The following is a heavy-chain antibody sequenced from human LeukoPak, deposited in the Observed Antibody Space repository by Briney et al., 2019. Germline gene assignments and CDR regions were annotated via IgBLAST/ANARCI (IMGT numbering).Heavy chain of an antibody. V-gene: IGHV4-34*01. CDR3: ASYYYGSGSYLWFDP. D-gene: IGHD3-10*01. J-gene: IGHJ5*02. Sequence: SETLSLTCAVYGGSFSGYYWSWIRQPPGKGLEWIGEINHSGSTNYNPSLKSRVTISVDTPKNQFSLKLSSVTAADTAVYYCASYYYGSGSYLWFDPWGQGTLVTVSS. CDR2: INHSGST. CDR1: GGSFSGYY.